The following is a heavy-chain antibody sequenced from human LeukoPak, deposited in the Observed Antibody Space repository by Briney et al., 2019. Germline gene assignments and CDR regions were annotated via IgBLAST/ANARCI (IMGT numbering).Heavy chain of an antibody. Sequence: ASVTVSCTASGYAFTGYYMHWVRQAPGQGLEWMGWINPNSGGTNYAQKFQGWVTMTRDTSISTAYMELSRLRSDDTAVYYCARDRYYGSGSYFNWFDPWGQGTLVTVSS. CDR2: INPNSGGT. CDR1: GYAFTGYY. V-gene: IGHV1-2*04. J-gene: IGHJ5*02. CDR3: ARDRYYGSGSYFNWFDP. D-gene: IGHD3-10*01.